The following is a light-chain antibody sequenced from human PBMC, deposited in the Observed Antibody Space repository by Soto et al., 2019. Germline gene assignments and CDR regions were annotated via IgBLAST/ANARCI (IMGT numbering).Light chain of an antibody. CDR2: DTN. CDR1: GSNIGKID. V-gene: IGLV1-51*01. J-gene: IGLJ2*01. CDR3: CTGDSRLSVVV. Sequence: QSVLTQPPSVSAAPGQKVTISCSVSGSNIGKIDVSWYLQLTGAAPKLLIYDTNKRPSGIPDRFSGSKSGTSATLGITGLQTGYEDEYVCCTGDSRLSVVVFGGGTKLTVL.